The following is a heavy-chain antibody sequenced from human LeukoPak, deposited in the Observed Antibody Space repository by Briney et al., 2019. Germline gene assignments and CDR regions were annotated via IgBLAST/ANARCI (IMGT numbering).Heavy chain of an antibody. CDR3: ATSQLLIAPSFDY. J-gene: IGHJ4*02. CDR2: INPNTGGT. V-gene: IGHV1-2*02. CDR1: GYTFTDYY. D-gene: IGHD1-1*01. Sequence: ASVKVSCKASGYTFTDYYIHWVRQATGQGLEWMGWINPNTGGTNYAQTFQGTVTMTRDTSISTAYMELNSLRSDDTVVYYCATSQLLIAPSFDYWGQGTLVTVSS.